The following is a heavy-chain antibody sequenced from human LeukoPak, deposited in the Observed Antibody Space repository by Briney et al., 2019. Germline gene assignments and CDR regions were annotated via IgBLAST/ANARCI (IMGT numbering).Heavy chain of an antibody. D-gene: IGHD6-13*01. CDR3: ARGGSSSSWYVYFDY. CDR1: GFTFSSYS. V-gene: IGHV3-21*01. CDR2: ISSSSSYI. J-gene: IGHJ4*02. Sequence: GGSLRLSCAASGFTFSSYSMNWVRQAPGKGLEWVSSISSSSSYIYYADSVKGRFTISRDNAKNSLYLQMNSLRAEDTAVYYCARGGSSSSWYVYFDYWGQGTLVTVSS.